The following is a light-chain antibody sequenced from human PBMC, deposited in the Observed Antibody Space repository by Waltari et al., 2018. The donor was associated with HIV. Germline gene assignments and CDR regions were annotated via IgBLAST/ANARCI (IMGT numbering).Light chain of an antibody. CDR1: QSLQYEDGYNY. Sequence: DIVLTQSPLSLSVTPGETASVSCTSGQSLQYEDGYNYLDWYLQRPGHSPRLLIALNSNRAAGVPDRFSASGSGTNFTLKISRVEPDDVGIYSCMQSLETSITFGQGTRLEI. CDR3: MQSLETSIT. J-gene: IGKJ5*01. CDR2: LNS. V-gene: IGKV2-28*01.